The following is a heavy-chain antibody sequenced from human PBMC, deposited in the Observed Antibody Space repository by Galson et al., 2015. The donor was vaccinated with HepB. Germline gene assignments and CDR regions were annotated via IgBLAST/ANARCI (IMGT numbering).Heavy chain of an antibody. CDR3: ATGWVVVPAANGDY. CDR1: GYTLTELS. CDR2: FDPEDGAT. V-gene: IGHV1-24*01. Sequence: SCKVSGYTLTELSMHWVRQAPGKGLEWMGGFDPEDGATIYAQKFQGRVTMTEDTSTDTAYMELSSLRSEDTAVYYCATGWVVVPAANGDYWGQGTLVTVSS. D-gene: IGHD2-2*01. J-gene: IGHJ4*02.